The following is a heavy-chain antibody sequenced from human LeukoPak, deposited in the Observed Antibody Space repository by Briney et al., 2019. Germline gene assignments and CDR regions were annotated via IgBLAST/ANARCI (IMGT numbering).Heavy chain of an antibody. D-gene: IGHD3-22*01. CDR1: GYSFTSYW. V-gene: IGHV5-51*01. Sequence: GESLKISCKGSGYSFTSYWIGWVRQMPGKGLEWMGIIYPGDSDTRYSPSFQGQVTISADKSISTAYLQWSSLKASDTAMYYHARPLYDSSGYPDAFDIWGQGTMVTASS. J-gene: IGHJ3*02. CDR2: IYPGDSDT. CDR3: ARPLYDSSGYPDAFDI.